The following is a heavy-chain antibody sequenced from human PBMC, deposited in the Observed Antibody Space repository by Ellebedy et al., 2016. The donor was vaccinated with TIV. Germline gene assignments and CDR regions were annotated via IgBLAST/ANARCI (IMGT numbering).Heavy chain of an antibody. Sequence: AASVKVSCKASGYTFATYGISWVRQAPGQGLEWMGWIGAYNADPNYAQKLQGRVILTTDTSTSTAYMKLRSLRSDDTAVYYCAKFYYYYGMDVWGQGTTVTVSS. J-gene: IGHJ6*02. CDR2: IGAYNADP. V-gene: IGHV1-18*04. CDR3: AKFYYYYGMDV. CDR1: GYTFATYG.